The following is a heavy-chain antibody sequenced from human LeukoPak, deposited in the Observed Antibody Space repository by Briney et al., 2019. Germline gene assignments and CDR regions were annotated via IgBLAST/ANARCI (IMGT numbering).Heavy chain of an antibody. Sequence: PGGSLRLSCAASGFTFSRSAMHWVRQAPGKGLEWVAVISYDGSNKYYADSVKGRFTISRDNSKNTLYLQMNSLRAEDTAVYYCASPGKVYSSGWYIFVYWGQGTLVTVSS. CDR1: GFTFSRSA. V-gene: IGHV3-30-3*01. J-gene: IGHJ4*02. D-gene: IGHD6-19*01. CDR2: ISYDGSNK. CDR3: ASPGKVYSSGWYIFVY.